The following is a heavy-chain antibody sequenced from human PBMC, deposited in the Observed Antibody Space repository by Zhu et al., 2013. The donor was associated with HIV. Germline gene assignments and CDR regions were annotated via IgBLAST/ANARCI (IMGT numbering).Heavy chain of an antibody. CDR2: INPYSGDT. Sequence: QVQLVQSGAEVKKPGASVKVSCKASGYTFTSYDINWVRQATGQGLEWMGWINPYSGDTKYAQKFQGKVAMTRDTSTSSAYMEVTRLGFDDTAVYFCARDTEYSNGWLAYWGQGTLVTVSA. V-gene: IGHV1-2*02. J-gene: IGHJ4*02. CDR3: ARDTEYSNGWLAY. D-gene: IGHD6-19*01. CDR1: GYTFTSYD.